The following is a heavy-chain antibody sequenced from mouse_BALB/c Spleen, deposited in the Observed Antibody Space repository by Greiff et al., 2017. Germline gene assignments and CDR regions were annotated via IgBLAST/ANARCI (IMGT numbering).Heavy chain of an antibody. CDR2: ISSGSSTI. Sequence: EVMLVESGGGLVQPGGSRKLSCAASGFTFSSFGMYWVRQAPEKGLEWVAYISSGSSTIYYADTVKGRFTISRDNPKNTLFLQMTSLRSEDTAMYYCARREVPGAMDYWGQGTSVTVSS. CDR1: GFTFSSFG. J-gene: IGHJ4*01. CDR3: ARREVPGAMDY. V-gene: IGHV5-17*02. D-gene: IGHD2-14*01.